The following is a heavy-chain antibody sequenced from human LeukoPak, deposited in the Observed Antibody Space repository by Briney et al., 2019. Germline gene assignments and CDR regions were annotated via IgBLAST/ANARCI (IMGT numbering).Heavy chain of an antibody. V-gene: IGHV3-73*01. CDR1: GFTFSDSA. J-gene: IGHJ1*01. CDR3: AKGTYYYGSGSGYLECFGEN. CDR2: IRSKPKSYAT. Sequence: GGSLRLSCVASGFTFSDSAVHWVRQASGKGLGWVGRIRSKPKSYATEYAASVKGRFTITGDDSKDVAYLQMDSLEAEDTAVYYCAKGTYYYGSGSGYLECFGENWGQGTLVTVSS. D-gene: IGHD3-10*01.